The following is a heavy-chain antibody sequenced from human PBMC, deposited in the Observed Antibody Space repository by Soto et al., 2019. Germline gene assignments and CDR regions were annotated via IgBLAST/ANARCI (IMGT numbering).Heavy chain of an antibody. Sequence: GGSLRLSCAASGFTFSSYSMNWVRQAPGKGLEWVSYISSSSSTIYYADSVKGRFTISRDNAKNSLYLQMNSLRDEDTAVYYCAREGDRFPPFGPFDCWGQGTLVTVSS. D-gene: IGHD3-10*01. CDR1: GFTFSSYS. CDR3: AREGDRFPPFGPFDC. CDR2: ISSSSSTI. V-gene: IGHV3-48*02. J-gene: IGHJ4*02.